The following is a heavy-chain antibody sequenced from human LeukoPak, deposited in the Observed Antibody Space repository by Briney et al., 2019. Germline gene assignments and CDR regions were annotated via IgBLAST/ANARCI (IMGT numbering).Heavy chain of an antibody. D-gene: IGHD3-3*01. Sequence: PSQTLYLTCPVPGRSINSYYWSWIRQPDGKGLECIGRIYTSGSTNYNPSLKSRVTMSVDTSKNQFSLKLSSVPAADTAVYYRARDRYYDFWSGYYYPYFDSWGQGTPVTVSS. CDR2: IYTSGST. CDR1: GRSINSYY. CDR3: ARDRYYDFWSGYYYPYFDS. V-gene: IGHV4-4*07. J-gene: IGHJ4*02.